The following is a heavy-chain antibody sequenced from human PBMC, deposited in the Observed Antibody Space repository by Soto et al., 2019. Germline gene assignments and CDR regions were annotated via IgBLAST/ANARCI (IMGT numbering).Heavy chain of an antibody. V-gene: IGHV3-9*01. D-gene: IGHD6-19*01. CDR3: AKDSSSGWLDY. J-gene: IGHJ4*02. CDR2: ISWNSGSI. Sequence: LRLSCAASGFTFDDYAMHWVRQAPGKGLEWVSGISWNSGSIGYADSVKGRFTISRDNAKNSLYLQMNSLRAEDTALYYCAKDSSSGWLDYWGQGTLVTVSS. CDR1: GFTFDDYA.